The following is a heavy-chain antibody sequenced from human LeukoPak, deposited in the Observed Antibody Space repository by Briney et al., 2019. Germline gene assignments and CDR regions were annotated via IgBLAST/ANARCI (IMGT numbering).Heavy chain of an antibody. CDR2: ISGSGGST. D-gene: IGHD6-13*01. J-gene: IGHJ4*02. V-gene: IGHV3-23*01. Sequence: GGSLRLSCAASGFTFSSYAMSWARQAPGKGLEWVSAISGSGGSTYYADSVKGRFTISRDNSKNTLYLQMNSLRAEDTAVYYCAKDAGLYSSSWYKFDYWGQGTLVTVSS. CDR1: GFTFSSYA. CDR3: AKDAGLYSSSWYKFDY.